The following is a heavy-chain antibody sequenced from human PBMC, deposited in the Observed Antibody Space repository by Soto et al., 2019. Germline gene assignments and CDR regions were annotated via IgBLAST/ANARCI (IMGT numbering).Heavy chain of an antibody. CDR2: IYYSGST. Sequence: QLQLQESGPGLVKPSETLSLTCTVSGGSISSSSYYWGWIRQPPGKGLEWIGSIYYSGSTYYNPSLKSRVTISVDTSKNQFSLKLSSVTAADTAVYYCARQQVLLWMATTTADFDYWGQGTLVTVSS. CDR1: GGSISSSSYY. D-gene: IGHD1-1*01. V-gene: IGHV4-39*01. CDR3: ARQQVLLWMATTTADFDY. J-gene: IGHJ4*02.